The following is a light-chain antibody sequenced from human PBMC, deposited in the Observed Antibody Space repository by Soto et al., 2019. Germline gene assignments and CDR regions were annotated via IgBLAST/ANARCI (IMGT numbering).Light chain of an antibody. CDR3: QSYDSTLSGVV. Sequence: QSVLTQPPSVSGAPGQRVTISCTGSSSNIGAGYDVHWYQHLPGTAPKLLIYFNNNRPSGVPDRFSGSKSGTSASLAITGLRPEDEACYFCQSYDSTLSGVVFGGGTKLTVL. CDR2: FNN. J-gene: IGLJ2*01. V-gene: IGLV1-40*01. CDR1: SSNIGAGYD.